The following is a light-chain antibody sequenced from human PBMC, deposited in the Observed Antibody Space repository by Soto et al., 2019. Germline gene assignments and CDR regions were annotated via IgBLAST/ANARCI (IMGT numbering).Light chain of an antibody. J-gene: IGKJ5*01. CDR2: DAS. V-gene: IGKV3D-20*02. CDR3: KQSYKMPS. Sequence: EIVLTQSPGTLSSSPGEGATLPCRASQRVTRTYVAWYQQKLGQAPRLLIYDASSRATGIPDRFSGSGSGTDFTLTISSLEPEDFGTYYRKQSYKMPSVGQGKRLEIK. CDR1: QRVTRTY.